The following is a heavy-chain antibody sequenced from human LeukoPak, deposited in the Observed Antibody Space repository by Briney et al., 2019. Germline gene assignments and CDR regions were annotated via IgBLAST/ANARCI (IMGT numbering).Heavy chain of an antibody. CDR1: GYIFTSYW. D-gene: IGHD6-19*01. J-gene: IGHJ2*01. V-gene: IGHV5-51*01. Sequence: GEYLKISCKGSGYIFTSYWIGWVRQMPGKGLEWMGIIYPGDSDTRYSPSFQGQVTISADKSISTAYLQWSSLKASDTAMYYCARRPYSSGWYLDWYFDLWGRGTLVTVSS. CDR3: ARRPYSSGWYLDWYFDL. CDR2: IYPGDSDT.